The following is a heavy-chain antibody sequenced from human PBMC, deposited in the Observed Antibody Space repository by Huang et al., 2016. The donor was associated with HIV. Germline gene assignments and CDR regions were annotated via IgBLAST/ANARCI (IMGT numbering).Heavy chain of an antibody. CDR3: TRLTMIGDGDY. J-gene: IGHJ4*02. CDR1: GFTFSGSA. CDR2: IRRKANSYAT. D-gene: IGHD3-22*01. V-gene: IGHV3-73*01. Sequence: EVQLVESGGGLVQPGGSLKLSCAASGFTFSGSAMHWVRQASGKVREWVGRIRRKANSYATAYAASVKGRFTISRDDSKNTAYLQMNSLKTEDTAVYYCTRLTMIGDGDYWGQGTLVTVSS.